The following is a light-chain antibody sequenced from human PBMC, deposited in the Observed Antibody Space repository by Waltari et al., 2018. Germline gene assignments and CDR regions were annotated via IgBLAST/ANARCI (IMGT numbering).Light chain of an antibody. Sequence: SFELTQTSSLSVSPGQTVRITCSGDVLANKYARWFQQKPGQAPILIISKETERPSGIPERVSGSSSGTTVTLTISGAQVEDEADYYCYSAADNDLGVFGGGTKLTVL. CDR1: VLANKY. CDR3: YSAADNDLGV. J-gene: IGLJ3*02. CDR2: KET. V-gene: IGLV3-27*01.